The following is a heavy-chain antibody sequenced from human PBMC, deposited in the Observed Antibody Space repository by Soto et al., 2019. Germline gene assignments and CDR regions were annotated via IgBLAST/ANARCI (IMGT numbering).Heavy chain of an antibody. J-gene: IGHJ5*02. CDR2: FYYSGST. CDR1: GDSISTNSYS. V-gene: IGHV4-39*07. Sequence: SETLSLTCTVSGDSISTNSYSWGWIRQPPGQGLEWIGLFYYSGSTHYNPSLKSRLTVSVDTSKNQFSLKLSSVTAADTAVYYCARVPGPWGQGTLVTVSS. CDR3: ARVPGP. D-gene: IGHD3-10*01.